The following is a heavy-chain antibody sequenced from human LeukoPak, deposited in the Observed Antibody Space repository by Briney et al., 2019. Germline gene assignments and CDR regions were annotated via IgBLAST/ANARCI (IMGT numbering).Heavy chain of an antibody. CDR2: IYYSGNT. D-gene: IGHD3-10*02. Sequence: SETLSLTCTVSGGSISPYYWSWIRQPPGKGLGWLGYIYYSGNTDYNPSLQSRVAISVDTPKNQFSLKLSSVTAADTAVYYCARSTGSTMFIDYWGQGTLVTVSS. CDR1: GGSISPYY. CDR3: ARSTGSTMFIDY. J-gene: IGHJ4*02. V-gene: IGHV4-59*01.